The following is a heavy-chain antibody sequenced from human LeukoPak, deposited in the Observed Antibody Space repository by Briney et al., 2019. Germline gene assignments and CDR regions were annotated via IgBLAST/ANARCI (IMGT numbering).Heavy chain of an antibody. CDR3: AKSYGANYFDD. J-gene: IGHJ4*02. D-gene: IGHD4-23*01. CDR2: IRFDESNT. V-gene: IGHV3-30*02. Sequence: PGGSLRVSCAASGFTFSKYAMHWLRQAPGKGLEWVAFIRFDESNTYYADSVKGRFTNSRDNSKDTLYLQMNSLRPEDTAVYYCAKSYGANYFDDWGQGTLVTVSS. CDR1: GFTFSKYA.